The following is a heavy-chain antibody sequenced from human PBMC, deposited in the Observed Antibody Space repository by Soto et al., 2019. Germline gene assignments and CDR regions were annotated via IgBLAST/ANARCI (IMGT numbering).Heavy chain of an antibody. Sequence: EVQLVESGGGLVQPGGSLRLSCAASGFTVSSNYMSWVRQAPGKGMEWVSVIYSGGSTYYADSVKGRFTISRDNSKNTLYLQMNSLRAEDTAVYYCAREQWGYSYGHFDYWGQGTLVTVSS. CDR1: GFTVSSNY. CDR2: IYSGGST. J-gene: IGHJ4*02. D-gene: IGHD5-18*01. CDR3: AREQWGYSYGHFDY. V-gene: IGHV3-66*01.